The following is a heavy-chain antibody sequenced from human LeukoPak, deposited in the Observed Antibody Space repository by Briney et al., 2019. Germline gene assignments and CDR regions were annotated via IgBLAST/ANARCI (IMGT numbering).Heavy chain of an antibody. Sequence: SETLSLTCTVSGYSISSGYYWGWIRQPPGKGLEWIGSICHSGSTFYNPSLKSRVTISVDTSKNQFSLKLSSVTAADTAMFYCARGLGPGNWFDPWGQGTLVTVSS. CDR3: ARGLGPGNWFDP. CDR2: ICHSGST. CDR1: GYSISSGYY. J-gene: IGHJ5*02. V-gene: IGHV4-38-2*02. D-gene: IGHD3-10*01.